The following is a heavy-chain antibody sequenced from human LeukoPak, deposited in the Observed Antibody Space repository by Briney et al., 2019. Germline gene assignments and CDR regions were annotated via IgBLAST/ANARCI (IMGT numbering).Heavy chain of an antibody. CDR1: GFTFSDYG. D-gene: IGHD3-10*01. Sequence: GGSLRLSCAASGFTFSDYGIHWVRQAPGKGLEWVAVIWSDGSNKYYADSVKGRFTISRDNSKKTLYLQMNSLRVGDTAVYYCVRASGSFDYWGQGTLVTVSS. CDR3: VRASGSFDY. V-gene: IGHV3-33*01. CDR2: IWSDGSNK. J-gene: IGHJ4*02.